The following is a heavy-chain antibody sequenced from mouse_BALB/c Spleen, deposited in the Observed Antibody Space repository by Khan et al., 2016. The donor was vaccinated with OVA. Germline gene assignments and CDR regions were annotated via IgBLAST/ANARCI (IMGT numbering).Heavy chain of an antibody. Sequence: EVELVESGGGLVKPGGSLKLSCAASGFTFSDYYLYWVRRSPEKRLEWVATIIDGAGYTYYPDSVKGRFTISRDDAKNNLYLQRSSLKSEDTAMYYCARGYYGNPFAYWGQGTLVTVSA. CDR3: ARGYYGNPFAY. J-gene: IGHJ3*01. CDR2: IIDGAGYT. V-gene: IGHV5-4*02. D-gene: IGHD2-1*01. CDR1: GFTFSDYY.